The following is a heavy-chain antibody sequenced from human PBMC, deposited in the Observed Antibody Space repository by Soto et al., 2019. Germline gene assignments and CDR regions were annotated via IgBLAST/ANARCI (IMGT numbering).Heavy chain of an antibody. CDR2: ISGSGGST. V-gene: IGHV3-23*01. CDR1: GFTFSSYA. CDR3: ANNGVGGYGVRADY. J-gene: IGHJ4*02. D-gene: IGHD2-8*01. Sequence: GGSLRLSCAASGFTFSSYAMSWVRQAPGKGLEWVSAISGSGGSTYYGDSVKGRFTISRDNSKNTLYLQMNSLRAEDTAVYYCANNGVGGYGVRADYWGQGTLVTVSS.